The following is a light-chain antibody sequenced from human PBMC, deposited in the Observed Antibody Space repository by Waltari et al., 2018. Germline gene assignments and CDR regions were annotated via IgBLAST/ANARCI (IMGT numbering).Light chain of an antibody. V-gene: IGKV1-5*03. CDR3: QQYNSDSHS. CDR1: QSISTW. Sequence: DIQMTQSPSSLSASVGDKVTITCRASQSISTWLAWFQLKPGKAPKLPIYKASNLEGGVPARFSGSGSGTEFTLTISSLLPEDFATYYCQQYNSDSHSFGQGTRLEIK. J-gene: IGKJ2*01. CDR2: KAS.